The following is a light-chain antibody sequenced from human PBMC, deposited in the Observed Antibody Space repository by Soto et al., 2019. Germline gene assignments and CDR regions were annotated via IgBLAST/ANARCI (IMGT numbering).Light chain of an antibody. CDR3: SSYTSSSTWV. J-gene: IGLJ3*02. Sequence: QSALTQPASVSGSPGQSITISCTGTSSDVGAYNYVSWYQQHPGKAPKLMIYEVSNRPSGVSDRFSGSRSGNTASLTISGLQAEHESDYYSSSYTSSSTWVFGGGTKLTVL. CDR2: EVS. V-gene: IGLV2-14*01. CDR1: SSDVGAYNY.